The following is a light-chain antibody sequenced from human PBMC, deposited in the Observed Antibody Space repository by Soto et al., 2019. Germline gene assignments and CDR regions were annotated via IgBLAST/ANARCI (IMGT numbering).Light chain of an antibody. Sequence: DIQMTQSPSTLSGSVGDIVTIDRRASQTISSWLAWYQQKPGKATKLLIYKASTLTSGVPSRVSGSGSGTEFTLTISSLQPDDFATYYCQHYKSYSEAFGQGTKVDIK. J-gene: IGKJ1*01. CDR2: KAS. CDR3: QHYKSYSEA. V-gene: IGKV1-5*03. CDR1: QTISSW.